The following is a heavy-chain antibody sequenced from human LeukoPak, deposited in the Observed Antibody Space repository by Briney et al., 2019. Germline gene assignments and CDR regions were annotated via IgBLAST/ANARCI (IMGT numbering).Heavy chain of an antibody. V-gene: IGHV3-23*01. CDR1: GFTFSNYA. CDR2: IGSSGVDR. Sequence: GGSLRLSCVASGFTFSNYAMTWVRQAPGKGLEWVSSIGSSGVDRYYVDSVKGRFTISRANFKNTLYLQMKSLRADDTAVYYCATIWDYWGQGSLVTVSS. D-gene: IGHD3-3*01. CDR3: ATIWDY. J-gene: IGHJ4*02.